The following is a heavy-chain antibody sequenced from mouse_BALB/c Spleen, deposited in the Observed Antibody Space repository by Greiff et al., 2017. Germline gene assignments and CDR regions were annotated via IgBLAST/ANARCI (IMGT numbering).Heavy chain of an antibody. CDR1: GYTFTNYW. Sequence: VQLQQSGAELVRPGTSVKISCKASGYTFTNYWLGWVKQRSGHGLEWIGDIYPGGGYTNYNEKFKGKATLTADTSSSTAYMQLSSLTSEDSAVYFCARNFRAMDYWGQGTSVTVSS. CDR3: ARNFRAMDY. V-gene: IGHV1-63*02. CDR2: IYPGGGYT. J-gene: IGHJ4*01.